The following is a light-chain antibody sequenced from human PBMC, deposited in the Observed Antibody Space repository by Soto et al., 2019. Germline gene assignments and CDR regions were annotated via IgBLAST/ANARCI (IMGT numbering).Light chain of an antibody. Sequence: SYELTQPPSVSVSPGQTASITCSGDKLGDKYASWYQQKPGQSPVLVIYQDSKRPSGIPERFSGSNSGNTATLTISGTQAMDEADYYSQAWDSSTGVFGTGTKLTVL. CDR3: QAWDSSTGV. V-gene: IGLV3-1*01. CDR1: KLGDKY. J-gene: IGLJ1*01. CDR2: QDS.